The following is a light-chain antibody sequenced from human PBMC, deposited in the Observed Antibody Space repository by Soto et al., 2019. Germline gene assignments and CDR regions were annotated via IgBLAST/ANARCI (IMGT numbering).Light chain of an antibody. CDR1: QSLLHSNGYNY. V-gene: IGKV2-28*01. CDR2: LGS. CDR3: MQTLHTPLS. Sequence: DIVLTQSPLSLPVTPGEPASISCRSSQSLLHSNGYNYLDWYLQKPGQSPQLLIYLGSNRASGVPDRFSGSGSGTDFTLEISRVEAEDVGIYYCMQTLHTPLSFGGGTKVDI. J-gene: IGKJ4*01.